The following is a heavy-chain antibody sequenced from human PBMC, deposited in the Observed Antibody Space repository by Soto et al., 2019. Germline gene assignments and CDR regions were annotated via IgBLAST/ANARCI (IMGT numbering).Heavy chain of an antibody. CDR1: GGTFSSYA. V-gene: IGHV1-69*13. CDR2: IIPIFGTA. Sequence: GASVKVSCKASGGTFSSYAISWVRQAPGQGLEWMGGIIPIFGTANYAQKFQGRVTITADESTSTAYMELSSLRSEDTAVYYCASEGPRRDRYNIDYWGQGTLVTVSS. CDR3: ASEGPRRDRYNIDY. J-gene: IGHJ4*02. D-gene: IGHD1-1*01.